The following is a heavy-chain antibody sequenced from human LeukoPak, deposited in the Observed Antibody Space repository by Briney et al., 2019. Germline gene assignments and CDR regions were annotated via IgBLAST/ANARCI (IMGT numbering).Heavy chain of an antibody. Sequence: GGSLRLSCAASGFSFSSYWMSWVRQAPGKGLEWVANIKHDGGEKQYVDSVKGRFIISRDNAKNSLYLQMNSLRAEDTAVYYCARAVASNWFDPWGQGALVTVSS. J-gene: IGHJ5*02. D-gene: IGHD4-23*01. CDR3: ARAVASNWFDP. V-gene: IGHV3-7*04. CDR2: IKHDGGEK. CDR1: GFSFSSYW.